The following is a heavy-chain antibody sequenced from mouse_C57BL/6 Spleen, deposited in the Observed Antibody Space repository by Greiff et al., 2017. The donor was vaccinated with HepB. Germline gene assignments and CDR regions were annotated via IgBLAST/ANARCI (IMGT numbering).Heavy chain of an antibody. Sequence: EVKLVESGGGLVQPKGSLKLSCAASGFSFNTYAMNWVRQAPGKGLEWVARIRSKSNNYATYYADSVKDRFTISRDDSESMLYLQMNNLKTEDTAMYYCVGGGSSVPFAYWGQGTLVTVSA. CDR2: IRSKSNNYAT. CDR1: GFSFNTYA. D-gene: IGHD3-1*01. J-gene: IGHJ3*01. V-gene: IGHV10-1*01. CDR3: VGGGSSVPFAY.